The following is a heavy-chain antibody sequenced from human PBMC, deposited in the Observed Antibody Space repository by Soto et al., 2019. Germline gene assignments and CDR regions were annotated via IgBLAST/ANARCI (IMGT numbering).Heavy chain of an antibody. Sequence: GGSLRLSCAASGFTFSSDWMHWFRQAPGKGLVWVSRIDSDGSSTSYADSVRGRFTISRDNAKNTLYLQMNSLRAEDTAVYYCARAQRDFWSGYTFDYWGQGTLVTVSS. J-gene: IGHJ4*02. CDR3: ARAQRDFWSGYTFDY. CDR2: IDSDGSST. CDR1: GFTFSSDW. V-gene: IGHV3-74*01. D-gene: IGHD3-3*01.